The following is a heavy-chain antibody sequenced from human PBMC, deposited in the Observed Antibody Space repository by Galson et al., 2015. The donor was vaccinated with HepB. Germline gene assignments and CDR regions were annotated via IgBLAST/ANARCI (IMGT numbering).Heavy chain of an antibody. D-gene: IGHD5-24*01. CDR3: ARIRRDHCYYYGMDV. CDR2: IHWDDDK. J-gene: IGHJ6*02. V-gene: IGHV2-70*01. CDR1: GFSLRTSGMC. Sequence: PALVKPTQTLTLTCTFSGFSLRTSGMCVSWIRQPPGKALEWLALIHWDDDKYYSTSLKTRLTISKDTSKNQVVLTMTNMDPADTGTYYCARIRRDHCYYYGMDVWGQGTTVTVSS.